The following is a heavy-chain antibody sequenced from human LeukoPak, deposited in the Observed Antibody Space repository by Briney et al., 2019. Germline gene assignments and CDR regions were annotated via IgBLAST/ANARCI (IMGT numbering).Heavy chain of an antibody. CDR2: IKQDGSEE. D-gene: IGHD2-15*01. Sequence: GGSLRLSCTVPGFTFSTYYMTWVRQAPGKGLEWVANIKQDGSEENYVDSVKGRFTISRDNAKNSLYLQMTNLRVEDTAVYYCARDKRAAETPYNWFDPWGQGTLVTVSS. V-gene: IGHV3-7*01. J-gene: IGHJ5*02. CDR1: GFTFSTYY. CDR3: ARDKRAAETPYNWFDP.